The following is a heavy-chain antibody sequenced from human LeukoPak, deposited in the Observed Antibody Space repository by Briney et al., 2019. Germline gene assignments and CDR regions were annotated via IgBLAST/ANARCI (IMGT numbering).Heavy chain of an antibody. CDR1: GFTFSSYS. V-gene: IGHV3-21*01. Sequence: PGGSLRLSCAASGFTFSSYSMTWVRQAPGKGLEWVSSISSSSYIYYADSVKGRFTISRDNAKNSLYLQMNSLRAEDTAVYYCARGADYGDYDYSYYMDVWGKGTTVTVSS. CDR3: ARGADYGDYDYSYYMDV. D-gene: IGHD4-17*01. CDR2: ISSSSYI. J-gene: IGHJ6*03.